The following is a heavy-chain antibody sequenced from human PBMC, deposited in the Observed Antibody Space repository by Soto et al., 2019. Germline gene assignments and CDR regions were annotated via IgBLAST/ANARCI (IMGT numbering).Heavy chain of an antibody. CDR1: GFTFDDYA. CDR3: AKDKGWGIAAAGISYYGMDV. V-gene: IGHV3-9*01. J-gene: IGHJ6*02. CDR2: ISWNSGSI. D-gene: IGHD6-13*01. Sequence: GGSLRLSCAASGFTFDDYAMHWVRQAPGKGLEWVSGISWNSGSIGYADSVKGRFTISRDNAKNSLYLQMNSLRAEDTALYYCAKDKGWGIAAAGISYYGMDVWGQGTTVTVSS.